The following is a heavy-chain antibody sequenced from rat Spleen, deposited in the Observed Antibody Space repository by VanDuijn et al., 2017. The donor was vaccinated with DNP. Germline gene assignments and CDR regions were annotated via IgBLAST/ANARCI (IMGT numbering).Heavy chain of an antibody. D-gene: IGHD1-7*01. V-gene: IGHV5-7*01. J-gene: IGHJ4*01. CDR2: ISYDGSST. CDR1: GFTFSDYG. CDR3: ATGTTGIPYAMDA. Sequence: EVQLVESGGGLVQPGGSLKLSCAASGFTFSDYGMAWVRQVPSKGLEWVAYISYDGSSTFYGDSVKGRFTISRDNAKSTLYLKMDSLKSEDTATYYCATGTTGIPYAMDAWGQGTSVTVSS.